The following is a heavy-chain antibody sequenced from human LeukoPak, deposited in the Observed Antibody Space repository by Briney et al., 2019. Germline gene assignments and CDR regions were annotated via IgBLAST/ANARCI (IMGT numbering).Heavy chain of an antibody. V-gene: IGHV3-23*01. Sequence: GGSLRLSCAASGFTFSTYAMNWVRQAPGKGLDWVSTISVSGHNTHYADSVRGRFTISRDDSKNTLYLQMNSLRDEDTALYYCAKDLDSTGLYNDFNHWGQGTLVIVSS. CDR1: GFTFSTYA. CDR3: AKDLDSTGLYNDFNH. CDR2: ISVSGHNT. D-gene: IGHD3-22*01. J-gene: IGHJ1*01.